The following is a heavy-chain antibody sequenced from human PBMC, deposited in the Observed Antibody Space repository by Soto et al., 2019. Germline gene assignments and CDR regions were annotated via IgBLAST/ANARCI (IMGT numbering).Heavy chain of an antibody. D-gene: IGHD2-2*01. CDR2: IYYSGST. V-gene: IGHV4-31*03. Sequence: QVQLQESGPGLVKPSQTLSLTCTVSGGSISSGGYYWSWIRQHPGKGLEWIGYIYYSGSTYYNPSLIRRVTISVDTSKNQCPLRLSSVTAADPAVYYCARSACSSTSCLDYWGQGPLVTVS. CDR1: GGSISSGGYY. CDR3: ARSACSSTSCLDY. J-gene: IGHJ4*02.